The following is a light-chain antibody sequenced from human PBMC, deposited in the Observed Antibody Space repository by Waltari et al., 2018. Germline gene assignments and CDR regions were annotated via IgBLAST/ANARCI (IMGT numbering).Light chain of an antibody. CDR3: SSYTSSSFYV. CDR1: SSDVGGYNY. J-gene: IGLJ1*01. V-gene: IGLV2-14*01. CDR2: DVS. Sequence: QSALTQPASVSGSPGQSITISCTVTSSDVGGYNYVSWYQQHPGNAPKLMIYDVSNRPSGVSNRFSGTKSGNTASLTISGLQAEDEADYYCSSYTSSSFYVFGTGTKVTVL.